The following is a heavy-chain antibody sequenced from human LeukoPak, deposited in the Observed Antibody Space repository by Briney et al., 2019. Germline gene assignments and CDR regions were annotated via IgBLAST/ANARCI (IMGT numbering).Heavy chain of an antibody. V-gene: IGHV1-2*02. CDR2: INPNSGGT. J-gene: IGHJ4*02. CDR1: GYSLTAYY. D-gene: IGHD3-9*01. CDR3: ARSPHILTGENFDY. Sequence: ASVKVPCKASGYSLTAYYMHWVRQAPGQGLEWMGWINPNSGGTNYAQKFQGRVAMTRDTSITTAYMEMSRLRSDDTALYYCARSPHILTGENFDYWGQGTLVTVSS.